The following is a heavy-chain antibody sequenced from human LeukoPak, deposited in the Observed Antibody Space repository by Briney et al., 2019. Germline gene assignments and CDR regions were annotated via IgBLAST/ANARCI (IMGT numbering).Heavy chain of an antibody. CDR2: IFVGSGNT. V-gene: IGHV1-58*01. J-gene: IGHJ3*01. CDR1: GFTFTSSA. Sequence: GASVKVSCKASGFTFTSSAVQWVRQARGQRLEWVGWIFVGSGNTNYAQKFQERVTITSDMSTSTAYMELSSLRSEDTAVYYCAAARSLFGEHDAFDVWGQGTMVPVSS. D-gene: IGHD3-10*01. CDR3: AAARSLFGEHDAFDV.